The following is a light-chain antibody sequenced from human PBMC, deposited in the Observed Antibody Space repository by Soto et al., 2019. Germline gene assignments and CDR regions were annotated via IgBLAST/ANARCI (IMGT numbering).Light chain of an antibody. V-gene: IGKV3-20*01. CDR2: GAS. CDR3: QQYASSPLT. J-gene: IGKJ4*01. Sequence: ESVLTQCPVTLSFSPGEXGALSCRASQSVSSSLAWYQQKPGQAPRLLISGASSRATGIPDRFSGSGSGTDFTLTISRLQPEDFAVYYCQQYASSPLTFGGGTKVDIK. CDR1: QSVSSS.